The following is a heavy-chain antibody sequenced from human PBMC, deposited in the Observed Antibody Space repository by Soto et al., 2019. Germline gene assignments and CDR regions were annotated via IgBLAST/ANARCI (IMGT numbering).Heavy chain of an antibody. V-gene: IGHV3-23*01. CDR1: GFTFSTYA. D-gene: IGHD3-3*01. CDR3: AKNGDFWSWGMDV. CDR2: ISIGGDGT. Sequence: QPGGSLRLSCAASGFTFSTYAITWVRQAPGKGLEWVSIISIGGDGTYYVDSVKGRFTISRDNSRNTLSLQMNSLRAEDTAVYYCAKNGDFWSWGMDVWGQGTTVTVSS. J-gene: IGHJ6*02.